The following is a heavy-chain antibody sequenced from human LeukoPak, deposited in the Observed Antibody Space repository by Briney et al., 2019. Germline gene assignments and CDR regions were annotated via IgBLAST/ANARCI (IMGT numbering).Heavy chain of an antibody. D-gene: IGHD3-22*01. Sequence: PSETLSLTCAVYGGSFSGYYWSWIRQPPGKGLEWIGEINHSGSTNYNPSLKSRVTISVDTSKNQFSLKLSSVTAADTAVYYCARDQYYYDSSGYYFGWFDPWGQGTLVTVPS. CDR3: ARDQYYYDSSGYYFGWFDP. V-gene: IGHV4-34*01. J-gene: IGHJ5*02. CDR2: INHSGST. CDR1: GGSFSGYY.